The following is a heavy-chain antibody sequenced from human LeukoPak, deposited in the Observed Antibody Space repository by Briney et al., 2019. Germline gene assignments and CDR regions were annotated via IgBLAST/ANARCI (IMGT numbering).Heavy chain of an antibody. V-gene: IGHV1-46*01. CDR3: ARARLGSSASADC. D-gene: IGHD6-19*01. J-gene: IGHJ4*02. CDR1: GYTFPSHH. Sequence: GASVKVSCKASGYTFPSHHMHWVRQAPGQGLEWMGIINPSGGSATCAQKFQGRVTMTRDTSTSTVYMEVSSLRSEDTAVYYCARARLGSSASADCWGQGTLVTVSS. CDR2: INPSGGSA.